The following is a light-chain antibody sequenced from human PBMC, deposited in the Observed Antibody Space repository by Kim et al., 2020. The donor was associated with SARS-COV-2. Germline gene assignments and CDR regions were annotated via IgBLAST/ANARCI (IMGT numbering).Light chain of an antibody. J-gene: IGLJ3*02. CDR2: DGS. Sequence: QSALTQPRPVSGSPGQSVTISCTGTSSDVGGYNYVSWYQHHPGKAPKLMIYDGSKRPSGVPDRFSGSKSGDTASLTISGLQAEDEADYHCCSYSGSYTSVFGGGTKVTVL. V-gene: IGLV2-11*01. CDR1: SSDVGGYNY. CDR3: CSYSGSYTSV.